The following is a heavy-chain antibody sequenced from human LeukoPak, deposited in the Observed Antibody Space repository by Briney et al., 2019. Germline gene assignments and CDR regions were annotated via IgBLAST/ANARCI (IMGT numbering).Heavy chain of an antibody. CDR1: GYTFTSYD. CDR2: MNPNSGNT. J-gene: IGHJ4*02. CDR3: ARGRRLTGYYDFDY. Sequence: ASVKVSCKASGYTFTSYDVNWVRQATGQGLEWMGWMNPNSGNTGYAQKFQGRVTMTRNTSISTAYMELSSLRSEDTAVYYCARGRRLTGYYDFDYWGQGTLVTVSS. V-gene: IGHV1-8*01. D-gene: IGHD3-9*01.